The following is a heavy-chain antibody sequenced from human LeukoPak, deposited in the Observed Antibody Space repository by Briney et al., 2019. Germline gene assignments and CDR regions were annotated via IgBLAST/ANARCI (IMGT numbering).Heavy chain of an antibody. J-gene: IGHJ3*02. CDR1: GSSISSYY. V-gene: IGHV4-59*01. CDR3: ARETGYPSPGAFDI. Sequence: PSETLSLTCTVSGSSISSYYWSWIRQPPGKGLEWIGYIYYSGSTNYNPSLKSRVTISVDTSKNQFSLKLSSVTAADTAVYYCARETGYPSPGAFDIWGQGTMVTVSS. D-gene: IGHD7-27*01. CDR2: IYYSGST.